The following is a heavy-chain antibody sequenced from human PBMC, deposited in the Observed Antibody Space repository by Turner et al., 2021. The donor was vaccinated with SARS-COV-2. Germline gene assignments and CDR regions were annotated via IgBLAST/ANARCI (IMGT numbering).Heavy chain of an antibody. CDR3: ARDDDRDTEMITSGHNWLDP. CDR2: ISTYDGKV. D-gene: IGHD3-16*01. CDR1: CYTFSQYG. V-gene: IGHV1-18*01. J-gene: IGHJ5*02. Sequence: QVQLVQSGAEVKRPGASVTVSCKTFCYTFSQYGVSWVRQAPGQGLEWMGWISTYDGKVKYTRKFVDRLTLTMDTSTKTAYMELTSLRSDDTAVYFCARDDDRDTEMITSGHNWLDPWGQGTLVTVSS.